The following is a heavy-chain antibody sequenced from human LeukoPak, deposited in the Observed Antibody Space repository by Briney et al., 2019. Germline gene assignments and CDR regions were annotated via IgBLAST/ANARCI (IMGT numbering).Heavy chain of an antibody. D-gene: IGHD6-19*01. V-gene: IGHV3-48*01. CDR3: ARGPASGAWLIDY. Sequence: GGSLRLSCAASGFTFSSHSMTWVRQAPGKGLEWLSYIDSSSSTIYYEDSVKGRFTISRDNSKNSLYLQMDSLRAEDTAVYYCARGPASGAWLIDYWGQGTLVTVSS. J-gene: IGHJ4*02. CDR2: IDSSSSTI. CDR1: GFTFSSHS.